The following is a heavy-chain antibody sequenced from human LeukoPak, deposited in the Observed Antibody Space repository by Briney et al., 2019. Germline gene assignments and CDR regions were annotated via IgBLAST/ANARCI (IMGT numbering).Heavy chain of an antibody. V-gene: IGHV1-3*01. J-gene: IGHJ5*02. Sequence: ASVKVSCKASGYTFTSYAMHWVRQAPGQRLEWMGWINAGNGNTKYSQKFQGRVTITADESTSTAYMELSSLRSEDTAVYYCASEAHGNWFDPWGQGTLVTVSS. D-gene: IGHD4-17*01. CDR3: ASEAHGNWFDP. CDR1: GYTFTSYA. CDR2: INAGNGNT.